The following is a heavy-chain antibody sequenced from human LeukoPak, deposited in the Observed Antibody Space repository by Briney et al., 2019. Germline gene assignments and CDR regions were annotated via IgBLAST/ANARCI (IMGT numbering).Heavy chain of an antibody. J-gene: IGHJ5*02. D-gene: IGHD3-3*01. Sequence: PSETLSLTCSVSGGSISSSVYYWGWIRQPPGKGLQWIGNIYYSGSTSYNPSLKSRVIISVDTSKMQISLNLGSVTAADTAHYYCARGDLSVFGVVKVGWFDPWGQGTLVSVSS. CDR2: IYYSGST. CDR1: GGSISSSVYY. CDR3: ARGDLSVFGVVKVGWFDP. V-gene: IGHV4-39*07.